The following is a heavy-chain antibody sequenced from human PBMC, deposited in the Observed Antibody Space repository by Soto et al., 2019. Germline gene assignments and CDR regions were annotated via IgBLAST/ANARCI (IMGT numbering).Heavy chain of an antibody. D-gene: IGHD6-19*01. CDR1: GYTFTSYG. J-gene: IGHJ5*02. CDR3: ARDYSSGWYNWFDP. Sequence: GASVKVSCEASGYTFTSYGISWVRQAPGQGLEWMGWISAYNGNTNYAQKLQGRVTMTTDTSTSTAYMELRSLRSDDTAVYYCARDYSSGWYNWFDPWGQGTLVTVSS. CDR2: ISAYNGNT. V-gene: IGHV1-18*01.